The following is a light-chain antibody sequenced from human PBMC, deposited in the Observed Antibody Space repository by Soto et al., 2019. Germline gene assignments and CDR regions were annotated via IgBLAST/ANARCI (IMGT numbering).Light chain of an antibody. Sequence: QSVLTQPPSASGSPGQSVTISCTGSSSDVGGHNHVSWYQQHPGKAPKLMIYEVSKRPSGVPDRFSGSKSVNTASLTVSGLQAEDEAVYYCSSYAGSMNLIFGGGTKVTVL. CDR2: EVS. CDR3: SSYAGSMNLI. CDR1: SSDVGGHNH. J-gene: IGLJ2*01. V-gene: IGLV2-8*01.